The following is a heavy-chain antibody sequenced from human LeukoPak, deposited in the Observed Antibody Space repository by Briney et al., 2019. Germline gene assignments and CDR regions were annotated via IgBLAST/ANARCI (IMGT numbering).Heavy chain of an antibody. D-gene: IGHD6-19*01. J-gene: IGHJ4*02. Sequence: SETLSLTCTVSGGSISSNSYYWGWIRQPPGKGLEWIGNIYYNGGTYNNPSLKSRVTISVDTSKNQFSLKLNSVTATDTAVYYCARDQGASGYSSGFGYYFDYWGQGTLVTVSS. CDR2: IYYNGGT. CDR3: ARDQGASGYSSGFGYYFDY. CDR1: GGSISSNSYY. V-gene: IGHV4-39*02.